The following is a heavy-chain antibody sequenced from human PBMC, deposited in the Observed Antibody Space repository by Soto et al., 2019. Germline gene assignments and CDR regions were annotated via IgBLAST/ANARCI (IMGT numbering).Heavy chain of an antibody. J-gene: IGHJ4*02. CDR3: VKGGPIGVSGDDY. CDR2: ILGGSGKT. CDR1: GFTFSSYA. V-gene: IGHV3-23*01. D-gene: IGHD6-19*01. Sequence: EVQLLESGGGLVQPGGSLRLSCAAPGFTFSSYAMTWVRQAPGKGLEWVALILGGSGKTYYADSVKGRFTISRDNSKNTLYLQMNSLRAEDSALYYCVKGGPIGVSGDDYWGQGTLVTVSS.